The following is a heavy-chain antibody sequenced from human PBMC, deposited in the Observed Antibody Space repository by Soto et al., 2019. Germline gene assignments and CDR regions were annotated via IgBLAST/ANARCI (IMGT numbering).Heavy chain of an antibody. J-gene: IGHJ4*02. Sequence: QVQLVQSGAEVKKPGSSMKVSCKTSGGTLGTYDINWVRQAPGQGLEWMGGIMAFIGSTKYAQKFQGRVTITADTTIDTVYMQLNSLTSEDTAVYYCARGGFSSSGRVDHWGQGTLVTVSS. CDR1: GGTLGTYD. D-gene: IGHD6-6*01. CDR3: ARGGFSSSGRVDH. V-gene: IGHV1-69*06. CDR2: IMAFIGST.